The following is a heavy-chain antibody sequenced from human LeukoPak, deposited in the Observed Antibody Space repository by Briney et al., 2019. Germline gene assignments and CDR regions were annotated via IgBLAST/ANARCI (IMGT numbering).Heavy chain of an antibody. J-gene: IGHJ5*02. Sequence: GGSLRLSCAASGFMFSSNWMNWVRQAPGKGLEWVSSISSSSSYIYYADSVKGRFTISRDNAKNSLYLQMNSLRAEDTAVYYCARYDYSNYRFDPWGQGTLVTVSS. V-gene: IGHV3-21*01. CDR2: ISSSSSYI. CDR3: ARYDYSNYRFDP. D-gene: IGHD4-11*01. CDR1: GFMFSSNW.